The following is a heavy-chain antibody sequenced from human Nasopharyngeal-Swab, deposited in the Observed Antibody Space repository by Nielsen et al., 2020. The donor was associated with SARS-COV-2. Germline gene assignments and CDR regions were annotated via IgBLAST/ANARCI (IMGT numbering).Heavy chain of an antibody. CDR3: ARGYSGYYHFDY. Sequence: VRQMPGKGLEWVAVISYDGSNKYYEDSVKGRFTISRDNSKNTLYLQMNSLRAEDTAVYYCARGYSGYYHFDYWGQGTLVTVSS. CDR2: ISYDGSNK. D-gene: IGHD5-12*01. V-gene: IGHV3-30*03. J-gene: IGHJ4*02.